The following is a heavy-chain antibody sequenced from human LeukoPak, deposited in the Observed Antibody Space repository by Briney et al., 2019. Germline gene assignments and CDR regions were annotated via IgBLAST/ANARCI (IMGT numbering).Heavy chain of an antibody. CDR2: ISWNSGSI. J-gene: IGHJ4*02. CDR1: GFTFDDYA. CDR3: VSRDYYGSEDY. D-gene: IGHD3-10*01. V-gene: IGHV3-9*01. Sequence: GGSLRLSCAASGFTFDDYAMHWVRQAPGKGLEWVSGISWNSGSIGYADSVKGRFTISRDNAKNSLYLQMNSLRAEDTAVYYCVSRDYYGSEDYWGQGTLVTVSS.